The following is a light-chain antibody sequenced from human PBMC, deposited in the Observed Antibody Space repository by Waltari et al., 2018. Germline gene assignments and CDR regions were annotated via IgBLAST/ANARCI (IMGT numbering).Light chain of an antibody. J-gene: IGKJ1*01. V-gene: IGKV3-20*01. CDR2: RAS. CDR3: QQHGTLPAT. CDR1: QSVGSSS. Sequence: EIVLTQSPRTAHLPPGERVTLSCRASQSVGSSSLAWYPQKPGQAPRLVINRASSRATGIPDRFSGRGSGTDFSLTISRLEPEDFAVYYCQQHGTLPATFGQGTKVEIK.